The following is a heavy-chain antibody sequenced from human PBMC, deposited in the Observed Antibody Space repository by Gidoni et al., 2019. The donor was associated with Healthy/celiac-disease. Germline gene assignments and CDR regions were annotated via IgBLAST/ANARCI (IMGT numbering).Heavy chain of an antibody. CDR2: INAGNGNT. CDR3: AREDQGGTWELDY. D-gene: IGHD1-26*01. CDR1: GYTFTSYA. Sequence: QVQLVQSGAEVKKPGASVKVSCKASGYTFTSYAMHWVRQAPGQRLEWMGWINAGNGNTKYSQKFQGRVTIARDTSASTAYMELSSLRSEDTAVYYCAREDQGGTWELDYWGQGTLVTVSS. J-gene: IGHJ4*02. V-gene: IGHV1-3*01.